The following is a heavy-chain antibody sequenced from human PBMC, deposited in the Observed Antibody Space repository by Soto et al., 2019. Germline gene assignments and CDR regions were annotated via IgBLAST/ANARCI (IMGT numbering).Heavy chain of an antibody. D-gene: IGHD3-3*01. V-gene: IGHV3-33*01. CDR3: ARELHDFWSGSSSQYYFDY. Sequence: AGGSLRLSCAASGFTFSSYGMHWVRQAPGKGLEWVAVIWYDGSNKYYADSVKGRFTISRDNSKNTLYLQMNSLRAEDTAVYYCARELHDFWSGSSSQYYFDYWGQGTLVTVSS. J-gene: IGHJ4*02. CDR1: GFTFSSYG. CDR2: IWYDGSNK.